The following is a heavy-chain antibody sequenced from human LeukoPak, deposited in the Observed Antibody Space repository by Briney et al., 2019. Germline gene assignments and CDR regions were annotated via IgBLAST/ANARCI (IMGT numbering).Heavy chain of an antibody. D-gene: IGHD5-24*01. Sequence: SQTLSLTCSVSGGSISSGGHYWSWIRQYPGKGLEWIGYIYYSGSTYYNPSLKSRVTISVDTSNNQFSLKLSSVTAADTAVYYCARDQIGYNFLDYWGQGALVTVSS. CDR1: GGSISSGGHY. J-gene: IGHJ4*02. CDR3: ARDQIGYNFLDY. CDR2: IYYSGST. V-gene: IGHV4-31*03.